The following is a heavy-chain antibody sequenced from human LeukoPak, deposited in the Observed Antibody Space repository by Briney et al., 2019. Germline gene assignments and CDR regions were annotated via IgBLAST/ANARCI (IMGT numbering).Heavy chain of an antibody. CDR1: GFTFRNYE. J-gene: IGHJ6*03. CDR3: VGQQFAYHMDF. CDR2: ISQTANTI. Sequence: PGGSLRLSCVASGFTFRNYEMNWVRQAPGQGLEWISFISQTANTIKYRDSVKGRFTISRDNAKNSLYLQKHRLGVDDAAIYYCVGQQFAYHMDFWGTGTTVTVSS. V-gene: IGHV3-48*03. D-gene: IGHD5-24*01.